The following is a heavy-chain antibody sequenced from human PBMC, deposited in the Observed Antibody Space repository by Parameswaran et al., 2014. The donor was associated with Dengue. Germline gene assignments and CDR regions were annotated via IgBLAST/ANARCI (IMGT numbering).Heavy chain of an antibody. CDR2: IIPMFGTA. Sequence: SWVRQAPGQGLEWMGGIIPMFGTANYAQKFQGRVTITADESTNTAYMEVSSLESEDTAVYYCARVLGDLLPIGYWGQGTLVTVSS. D-gene: IGHD3-16*01. V-gene: IGHV1-69*01. CDR3: ARVLGDLLPIGY. J-gene: IGHJ4*02.